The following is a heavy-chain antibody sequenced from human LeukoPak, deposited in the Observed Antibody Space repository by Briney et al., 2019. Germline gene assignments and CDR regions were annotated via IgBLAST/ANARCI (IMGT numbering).Heavy chain of an antibody. D-gene: IGHD2-2*01. J-gene: IGHJ6*03. CDR1: GFTFDDYG. CDR2: INWNGGST. CDR3: ARADCSSTSCDRANYYYYMDV. Sequence: GGSLRLSCAASGFTFDDYGMSWVRQAPGKGLEWVSGINWNGGSTGYADSVKGRFTISRDNAKNSLYLQMNSLRAEDTALYHCARADCSSTSCDRANYYYYMDVWGKRTTVTVSS. V-gene: IGHV3-20*01.